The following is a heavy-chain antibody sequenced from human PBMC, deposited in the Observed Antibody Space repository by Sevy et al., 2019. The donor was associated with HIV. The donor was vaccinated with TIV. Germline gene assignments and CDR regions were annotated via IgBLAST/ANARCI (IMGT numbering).Heavy chain of an antibody. CDR1: GGSITSLY. CDR2: IYYNGHI. J-gene: IGHJ4*02. Sequence: SETLSLTCTVSGGSITSLYWNWIRQPPGKGLEWIANIYYNGHINYNPSLKSRVTLSLDTSKNQFSLRLGSGTAAGTAKEYWAGENAWGRGYSWGQGTLVTVSS. V-gene: IGHV4-59*08. CDR3: AGENAWGRGYS. D-gene: IGHD1-26*01.